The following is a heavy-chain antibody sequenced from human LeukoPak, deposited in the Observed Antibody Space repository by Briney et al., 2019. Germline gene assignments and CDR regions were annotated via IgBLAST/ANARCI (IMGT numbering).Heavy chain of an antibody. J-gene: IGHJ4*02. Sequence: SQTLSLTCAISGDRVSSNSAAWNWIRQSPSRGLEWLGRTYYRSKWYNDYAVSVKSRISINPDTSKNYVSLQLSSVTPEDTAVYYCTSGADYFDYWGQGTLVTVSS. CDR3: TSGADYFDY. CDR2: TYYRSKWYN. V-gene: IGHV6-1*01. CDR1: GDRVSSNSAA. D-gene: IGHD1-26*01.